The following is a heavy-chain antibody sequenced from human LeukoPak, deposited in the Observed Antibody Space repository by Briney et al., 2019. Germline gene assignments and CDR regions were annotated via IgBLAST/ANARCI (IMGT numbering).Heavy chain of an antibody. J-gene: IGHJ4*02. CDR2: IRAYNGNT. V-gene: IGHV1-18*01. CDR1: GYTFTSYG. D-gene: IGHD3-16*01. Sequence: ASVKVSCKASGYTFTSYGISWVRQAPGQGLEWMGWIRAYNGNTNYAQKLQGRVTMTTDTSTRTAYMELRSLRSDDTAVYYCGRELGYYDYVWGSYGVDYWGQGTLVTVSS. CDR3: GRELGYYDYVWGSYGVDY.